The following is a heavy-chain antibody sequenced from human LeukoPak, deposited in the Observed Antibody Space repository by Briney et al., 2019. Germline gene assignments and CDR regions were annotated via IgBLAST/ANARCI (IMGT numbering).Heavy chain of an antibody. CDR1: GFTFSSYA. D-gene: IGHD3-22*01. Sequence: GGSLRLSCAASGFTFSSYAMSWVRQAPGEGLEWVSAISGSGITTYYSDSVKGRFTISRDNSKNTVFLQMSSLRAEDMAVYYCAKDYYYDSSGYYAYTYYFDYWGQGTLVTVSS. CDR3: AKDYYYDSSGYYAYTYYFDY. J-gene: IGHJ4*02. V-gene: IGHV3-23*01. CDR2: ISGSGITT.